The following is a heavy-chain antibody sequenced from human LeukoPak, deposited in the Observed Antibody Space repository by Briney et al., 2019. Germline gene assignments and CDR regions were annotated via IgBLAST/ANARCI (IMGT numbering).Heavy chain of an antibody. CDR1: GGSISSSTYY. D-gene: IGHD2-15*01. CDR3: ARDGSGGSYESWGEFDP. V-gene: IGHV4-39*07. CDR2: ISYSGST. Sequence: SETLSLTCSVSGGSISSSTYYWGWIRQPPGKGLEWIGSISYSGSTYYNPSLKSRVTMSVDTSKNQFSLKLSSVTAADTAVYYCARDGSGGSYESWGEFDPWGQGTLVTVSS. J-gene: IGHJ5*02.